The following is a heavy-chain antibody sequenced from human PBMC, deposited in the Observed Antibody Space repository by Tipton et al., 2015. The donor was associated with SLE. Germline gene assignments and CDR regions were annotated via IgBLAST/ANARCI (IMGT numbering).Heavy chain of an antibody. V-gene: IGHV3-33*01. Sequence: SLRLSCAASGFTFSSYGMHWVRQAPGKGLEWVAVIWYDGSNKYYADSVKGRFTISRDNSKNTLYLQMNSLRVEDTAVYYCARESGDNAGWYFDLWGRGTLVTVSS. D-gene: IGHD4-23*01. CDR3: ARESGDNAGWYFDL. J-gene: IGHJ2*01. CDR1: GFTFSSYG. CDR2: IWYDGSNK.